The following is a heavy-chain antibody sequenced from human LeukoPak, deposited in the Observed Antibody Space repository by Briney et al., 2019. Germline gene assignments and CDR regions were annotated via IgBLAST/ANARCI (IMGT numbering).Heavy chain of an antibody. CDR2: IYHSGST. D-gene: IGHD2-2*03. J-gene: IGHJ4*02. V-gene: IGHV4-38-2*01. Sequence: PSETLSLTCAVSGYSLSSGYYWGWIRPPPGKGLEWIGSIYHSGSTYYNPSLKSRVTISVDTSKNQYSMKLSTVTATNTPLYNSPRQWMDIGADYWGQGTLVTVSS. CDR1: GYSLSSGYY. CDR3: PRQWMDIGADY.